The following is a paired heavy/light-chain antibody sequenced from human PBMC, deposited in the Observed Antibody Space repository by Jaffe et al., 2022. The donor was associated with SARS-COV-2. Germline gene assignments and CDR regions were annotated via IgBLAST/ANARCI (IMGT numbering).Heavy chain of an antibody. CDR2: ISGSGGST. J-gene: IGHJ4*02. CDR1: GFTFSSYA. Sequence: EVQLVESGGGLGQPGGSLRLSCAVSGFTFSSYAMSWVRQGPGKGLEWVSAISGSGGSTFYADSVKGRFTISRDNSKNTLYLQMNSLRAEDTAVYYCAKTIAAAGPLSYFDYWGQGTLVTVSS. CDR3: AKTIAAAGPLSYFDY. D-gene: IGHD6-13*01. V-gene: IGHV3-23*04.
Light chain of an antibody. J-gene: IGLJ2*01. CDR1: SSNIGSNS. CDR3: ATWDDSHVV. Sequence: QSVLTQPPSASGTPGQRVTFSCSGSSSNIGSNSVYWYQQLPGTAPKVLIYTNNQRPSGVPDRFSGSKSGTSASLAISGLRSEDEADYYCATWDDSHVVFGGGTKLTVL. CDR2: TNN. V-gene: IGLV1-47*01.